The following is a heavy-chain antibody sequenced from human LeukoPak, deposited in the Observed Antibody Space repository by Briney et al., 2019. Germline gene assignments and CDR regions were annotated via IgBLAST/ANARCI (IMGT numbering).Heavy chain of an antibody. CDR1: GFTFDDYA. CDR2: ISWNSGSI. V-gene: IGHV3-9*01. Sequence: GGSLRLSCAASGFTFDDYAMHWVRQAPGKGLEWVSGISWNSGSIGYADSVKGRFTISRDNAKNSLYLQMNSLRAEDTALYYCVNTNYWGQGTLVTVSS. CDR3: VNTNY. J-gene: IGHJ4*02.